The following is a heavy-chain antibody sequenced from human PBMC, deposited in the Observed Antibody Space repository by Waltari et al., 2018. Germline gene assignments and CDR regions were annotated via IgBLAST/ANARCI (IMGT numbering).Heavy chain of an antibody. D-gene: IGHD3-10*01. CDR1: GFDFVHRA. V-gene: IGHV3-21*03. CDR3: TRDLYGSGGDWFDP. Sequence: EVRLAESGGGLVKPAGALSLACPAPGFDFVHRALNWVRQAPGTGLEWVSSIGGTHSNIFYADSVKGRFTVSRDNAKNSLYLQMDNLRAEDSGLYFCTRDLYGSGGDWFDPWGQGTLVTVSS. CDR2: IGGTHSNI. J-gene: IGHJ5*02.